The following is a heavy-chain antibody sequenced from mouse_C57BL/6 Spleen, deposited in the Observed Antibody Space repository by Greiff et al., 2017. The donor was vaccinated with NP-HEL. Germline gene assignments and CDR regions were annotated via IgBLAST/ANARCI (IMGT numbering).Heavy chain of an antibody. V-gene: IGHV1-64*01. CDR3: AREWLLRYFDY. J-gene: IGHJ2*01. Sequence: QVQLQQPGAELVKPGASVKLSCKASGYTFTSYWMHWVKQRPGQGPEWIGMIHPNSGSTNYNEKFKSKATLTVDKSSSTAYMQLSSLTSEDSAVYYCAREWLLRYFDYWGQGTTLTVSS. D-gene: IGHD2-3*01. CDR1: GYTFTSYW. CDR2: IHPNSGST.